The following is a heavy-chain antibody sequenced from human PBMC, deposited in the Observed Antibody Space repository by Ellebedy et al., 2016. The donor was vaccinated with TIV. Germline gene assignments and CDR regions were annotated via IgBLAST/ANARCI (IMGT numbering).Heavy chain of an antibody. D-gene: IGHD6-13*01. V-gene: IGHV4-59*11. J-gene: IGHJ6*02. CDR2: IHYTGTT. Sequence: SETLSLTCTVSSGSITSHHWSWVRRPPGKGLEWIGYIHYTGTTNYSPSLKSRITISVDTSKNQFSLRVSSVTAADTAVYYCAKLSAIATAGINYYHSMDVWGQGTTVTVSS. CDR3: AKLSAIATAGINYYHSMDV. CDR1: SGSITSHH.